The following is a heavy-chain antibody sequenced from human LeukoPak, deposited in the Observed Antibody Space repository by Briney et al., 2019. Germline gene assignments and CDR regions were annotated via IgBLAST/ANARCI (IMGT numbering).Heavy chain of an antibody. CDR2: ISYDGGGT. Sequence: GGSLRLSCAASGFTFSDYWMHWVRQTPGKGLVWVSRISYDGGGTNYADSVKGRFTISRDNAKNTLYLQMNSLRVEDTAVYYCARAGLSSSWYADFWGQGTLVTVSS. D-gene: IGHD6-13*01. CDR3: ARAGLSSSWYADF. J-gene: IGHJ4*02. V-gene: IGHV3-74*01. CDR1: GFTFSDYW.